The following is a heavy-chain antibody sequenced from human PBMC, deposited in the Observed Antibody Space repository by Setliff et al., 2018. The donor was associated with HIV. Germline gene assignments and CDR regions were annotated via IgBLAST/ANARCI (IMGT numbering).Heavy chain of an antibody. CDR2: ISGSGGST. J-gene: IGHJ4*02. D-gene: IGHD3-22*01. CDR3: ARGPRDYDSSGYTS. V-gene: IGHV3-23*01. CDR1: GFTFSSYA. Sequence: PGGSLRLSCAASGFTFSSYAMSWVRQAPGKGLEWVSAISGSGGSTYYADFVRGRFIISRDNSENTLYLQMNSLRADDTALYYCARGPRDYDSSGYTSWGQGTLVTVSS.